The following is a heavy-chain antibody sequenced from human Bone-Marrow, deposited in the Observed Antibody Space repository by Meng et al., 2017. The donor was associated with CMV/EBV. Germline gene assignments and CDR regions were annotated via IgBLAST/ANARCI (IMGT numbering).Heavy chain of an antibody. CDR2: IYYSGST. J-gene: IGHJ4*02. CDR1: GGSVRSYY. V-gene: IGHV4-59*02. D-gene: IGHD6-19*01. CDR3: ARAGGWVSPFDY. Sequence: SETLSLTCTVSGGSVRSYYWSWIRQPPGKGLEWIGNIYYSGSTNYNPSLKSRVTISVDTSKNQFSLKLSSVTAADTAVYYCARAGGWVSPFDYWGQGTLVTGSS.